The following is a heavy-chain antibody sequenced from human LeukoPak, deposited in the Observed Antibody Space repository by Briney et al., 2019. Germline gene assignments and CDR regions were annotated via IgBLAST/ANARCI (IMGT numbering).Heavy chain of an antibody. CDR3: ARDTLIYGSGVNWFDP. CDR1: GGSISSGSYY. CDR2: IYTSGST. J-gene: IGHJ5*02. V-gene: IGHV4-61*02. D-gene: IGHD3-10*01. Sequence: SQTLSLTCTVSGGSISSGSYYWSWIRQPAGKGLEWIGRIYTSGSTNYNPSLKSRVTISVDTSKNQFSLKLSSVTAADTAVYYCARDTLIYGSGVNWFDPWGQGTLVTVSS.